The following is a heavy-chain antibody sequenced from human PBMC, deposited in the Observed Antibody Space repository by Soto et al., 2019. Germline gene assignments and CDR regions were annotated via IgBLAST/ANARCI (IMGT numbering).Heavy chain of an antibody. D-gene: IGHD5-12*01. V-gene: IGHV1-2*04. CDR1: GYTFTGYY. J-gene: IGHJ6*02. Sequence: ASVKVSCKASGYTFTGYYMHWVRQAPGQGLEWMGWINPNSGGTNYAQKFQGWVTMTRDTSISTAYMELSRLRSDDTAVYYCARGVSGYPGYYYYGMDVWGQGTTVTVSS. CDR3: ARGVSGYPGYYYYGMDV. CDR2: INPNSGGT.